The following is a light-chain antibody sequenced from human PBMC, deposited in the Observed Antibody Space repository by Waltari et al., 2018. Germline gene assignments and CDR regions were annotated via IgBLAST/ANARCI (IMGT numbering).Light chain of an antibody. CDR2: EVI. CDR1: TGIGGNSDF. Sequence: QSALTQPASVSGAPGQSITISCSAVTGIGGNSDFVSWYQPNPGKVPNLLIYEVIKRPPYISYRFTGSKSGNTASLSISGLQADDEADYYCCSYVQKDIWLFGRGTKVTVL. CDR3: CSYVQKDIWL. V-gene: IGLV2-23*02. J-gene: IGLJ3*02.